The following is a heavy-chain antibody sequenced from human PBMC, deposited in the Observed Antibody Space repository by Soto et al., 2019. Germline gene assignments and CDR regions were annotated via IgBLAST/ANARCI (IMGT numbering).Heavy chain of an antibody. CDR1: GGTFSTSA. Sequence: QVQLVQSGAEVKKPGSSVKVSCKASGGTFSTSAISWVRQAPGQGLEWVGGIMPVFPTPDYAQKFQGRVTITADESTTTAYLELTSLRTDDTAVYYCARDKDRRQLGGNYYDFLDVWGQGTAITVSS. V-gene: IGHV1-69*12. CDR3: ARDKDRRQLGGNYYDFLDV. J-gene: IGHJ6*02. D-gene: IGHD3-3*02. CDR2: IMPVFPTP.